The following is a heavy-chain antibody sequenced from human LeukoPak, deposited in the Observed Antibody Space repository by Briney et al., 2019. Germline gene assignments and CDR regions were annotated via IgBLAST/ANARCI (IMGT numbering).Heavy chain of an antibody. CDR3: ARDSGSSGWYGDFDY. CDR1: GFTVSSNY. J-gene: IGHJ4*02. CDR2: IYSGGST. V-gene: IGHV3-66*01. Sequence: GVSLRLSCAASGFTVSSNYMSWVRQAPGKGLEWVSVIYSGGSTYYADSVKGRFTISRDNSKNTLYLQMNSLRAEDTAVYYCARDSGSSGWYGDFDYWGQGTLVTVSS. D-gene: IGHD6-19*01.